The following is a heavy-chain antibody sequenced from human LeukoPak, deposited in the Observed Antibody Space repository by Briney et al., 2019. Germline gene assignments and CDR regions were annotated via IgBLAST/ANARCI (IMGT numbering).Heavy chain of an antibody. CDR2: TYYRSKWYN. D-gene: IGHD6-13*01. Sequence: SGPGLAKPSQTLSLTCAISGDSFSSHSAAWNWIRQSPSRGLEWLRSTYYRSKWYNDYAVSVKSRITINPDTSKNQFSLQLNSVTPEDTAVYYCARAGYSSSWYIRSFDYWGQGTLVTVSS. J-gene: IGHJ4*02. CDR1: GDSFSSHSAA. CDR3: ARAGYSSSWYIRSFDY. V-gene: IGHV6-1*01.